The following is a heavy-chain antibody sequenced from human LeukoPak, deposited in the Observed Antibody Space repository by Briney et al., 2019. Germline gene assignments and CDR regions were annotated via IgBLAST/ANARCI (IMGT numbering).Heavy chain of an antibody. CDR3: AREISNWFDP. V-gene: IGHV4-59*12. CDR2: IYYSGST. J-gene: IGHJ5*02. Sequence: PSETLSLTCTVSGGSISSYYWSWIRQPPGKGLEWIGYIYYSGSTNYNPSLKSRVTMSVDTSKNQFSLKLSSVTAADTAVYYCAREISNWFDPWGQGTLVTVSS. CDR1: GGSISSYY. D-gene: IGHD3-3*01.